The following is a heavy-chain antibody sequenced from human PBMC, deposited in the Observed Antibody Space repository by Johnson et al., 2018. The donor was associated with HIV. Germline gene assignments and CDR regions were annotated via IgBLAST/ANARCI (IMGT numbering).Heavy chain of an antibody. J-gene: IGHJ3*02. CDR2: IKQDGSEK. CDR3: ARGGYCGGDCYDGVAFDI. V-gene: IGHV3-7*01. Sequence: VQLVESGGGLVQPGGSLRLSCAASGFTFSSYWMSWVRQAPGKGLEWVANIKQDGSEKYYVDSVKGRFTISRDNAKNSLYLQMNSLRAEDTDVYYCARGGYCGGDCYDGVAFDIWGQGTMVTVSS. CDR1: GFTFSSYW. D-gene: IGHD2-21*02.